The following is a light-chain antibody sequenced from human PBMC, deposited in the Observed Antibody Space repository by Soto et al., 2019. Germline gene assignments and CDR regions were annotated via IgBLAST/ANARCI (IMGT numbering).Light chain of an antibody. CDR2: DAS. J-gene: IGKJ3*01. Sequence: EYDLNKPPCTLSLARGERPTLSCMASQSIGLAIAWYQHKPGQAPRLLIFDASQRATGIPARFRGSGSGTDFTLSISSLEPEDFAVYYCHPLTDRTPSPFAPGTKVDI. CDR1: QSIGLA. CDR3: HPLTDRTPSP. V-gene: IGKV3-11*01.